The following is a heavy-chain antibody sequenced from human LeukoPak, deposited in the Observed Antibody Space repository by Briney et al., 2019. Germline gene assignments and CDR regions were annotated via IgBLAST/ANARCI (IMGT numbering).Heavy chain of an antibody. D-gene: IGHD1-26*01. V-gene: IGHV1-2*02. J-gene: IGHJ5*02. CDR1: GYTFTDYY. CDR3: ARSQLVGASST. CDR2: ISPNSGGT. Sequence: EASVKVSCKASGYTFTDYYIHWVRQAPGQGLEWMGWISPNSGGTNYAQKFQGRVTMTRDTSISTAYMELSRLRSDDTAVYYCARSQLVGASSTWGQGTLVTVSS.